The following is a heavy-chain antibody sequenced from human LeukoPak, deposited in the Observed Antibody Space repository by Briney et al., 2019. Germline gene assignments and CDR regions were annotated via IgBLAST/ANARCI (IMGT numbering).Heavy chain of an antibody. CDR2: ISSSSSTI. V-gene: IGHV3-48*04. CDR3: ARDFYDSL. Sequence: GGSLRLSCAASGFTFSRYNMNWVRQAPGRGLEWLSYISSSSSTIYYADSVKGRFTISRDNAKNSLYLQMNSLRAEDTAVYYCARDFYDSLWGQGTLVTVSS. D-gene: IGHD2/OR15-2a*01. J-gene: IGHJ4*02. CDR1: GFTFSRYN.